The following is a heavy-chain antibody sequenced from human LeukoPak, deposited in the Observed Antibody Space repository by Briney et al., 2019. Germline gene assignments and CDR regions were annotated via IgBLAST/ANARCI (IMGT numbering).Heavy chain of an antibody. V-gene: IGHV3-64D*08. CDR2: ISSNGDNT. CDR1: GFTFSGYA. J-gene: IGHJ4*02. CDR3: VKDSTPLGATPDY. D-gene: IGHD1-26*01. Sequence: GGSLRLSCSASGFTFSGYAMHWVRQAPGKGLEYVSAISSNGDNTYYADSAKGRFTISRDNSKNTLYLLMSSLRAEDTAVYYCVKDSTPLGATPDYWGQGTLVTVSS.